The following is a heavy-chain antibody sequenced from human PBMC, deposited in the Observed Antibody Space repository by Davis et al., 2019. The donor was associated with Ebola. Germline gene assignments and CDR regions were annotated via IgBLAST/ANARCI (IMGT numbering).Heavy chain of an antibody. J-gene: IGHJ4*02. V-gene: IGHV3-23*01. D-gene: IGHD4-17*01. CDR3: AKPDYGDYPYYFDY. CDR1: GFTFSSYA. CDR2: ISGSGGST. Sequence: GESLKISCAASGFTFSSYAMSWVSQAPGKGLEWVSAISGSGGSTYYADSVKGRFTISRDNSKNTLYLQMNSLRAEDTAVYYCAKPDYGDYPYYFDYWGQGTLVTVSS.